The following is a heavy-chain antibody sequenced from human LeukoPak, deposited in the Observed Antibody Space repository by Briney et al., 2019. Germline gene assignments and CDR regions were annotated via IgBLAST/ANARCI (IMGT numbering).Heavy chain of an antibody. V-gene: IGHV4-34*01. CDR3: ARHSRYSSGWDY. CDR2: INHSGST. Sequence: SETLSLTCAVYGGSFSGYYWSWIRQPPGKGLEWIGEINHSGSTNYSPSLKSRVTISVDTSKNQFSLKLSSVTAADTAVYYCARHSRYSSGWDYWGQGTLVTVSS. CDR1: GGSFSGYY. J-gene: IGHJ4*02. D-gene: IGHD6-19*01.